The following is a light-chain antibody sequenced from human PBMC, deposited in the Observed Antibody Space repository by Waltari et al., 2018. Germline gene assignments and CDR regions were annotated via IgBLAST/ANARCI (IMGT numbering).Light chain of an antibody. CDR3: QTGGHGTWV. CDR2: VNRDGSH. CDR1: SGHRSNI. J-gene: IGLJ3*02. Sequence: QLVLTQSPSASASLGASVKLTSTLSSGHRSNIIAWLQQQPEKGPRYLRKVNRDGSHSKGDDIPDRFSGSSSGAERYLTISSVQSEDEADYYCQTGGHGTWVFGGGTTLTVL. V-gene: IGLV4-69*01.